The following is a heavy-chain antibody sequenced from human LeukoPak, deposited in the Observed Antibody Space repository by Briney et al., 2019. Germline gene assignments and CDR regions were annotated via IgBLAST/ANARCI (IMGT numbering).Heavy chain of an antibody. CDR1: GFTFSSYG. J-gene: IGHJ6*02. D-gene: IGHD1-26*01. V-gene: IGHV3-30*03. CDR3: AGGYYEGRYYGMDV. CDR2: ISYDGSNK. Sequence: GGSLRLSCAASGFTFSSYGMHWVRQAPGKGLEWVAVISYDGSNKYYADSVKGRFTISRDNSKNTLYLQMNSLRAEDTAVYYCAGGYYEGRYYGMDVWGQGTTVTVSS.